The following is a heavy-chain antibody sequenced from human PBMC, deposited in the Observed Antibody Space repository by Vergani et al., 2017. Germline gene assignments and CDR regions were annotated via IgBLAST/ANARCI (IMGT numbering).Heavy chain of an antibody. CDR2: ISWDGGST. CDR3: AKEIYSNDPLVYYGMDV. V-gene: IGHV3-43*01. CDR1: GFTFDDYT. Sequence: AASGFTFDDYTMHWVRQAPGKGLEWVSLISWDGGSTYYADSVKGRFTISRDNSKNSLYLQMNSLRTEDTALYYCAKEIYSNDPLVYYGMDVWGKGTTVTVSS. D-gene: IGHD4-11*01. J-gene: IGHJ6*04.